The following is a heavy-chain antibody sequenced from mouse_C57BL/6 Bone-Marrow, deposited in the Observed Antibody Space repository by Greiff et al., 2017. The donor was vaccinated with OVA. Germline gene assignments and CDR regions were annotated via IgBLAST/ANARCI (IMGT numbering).Heavy chain of an antibody. CDR1: GFTFSSYG. V-gene: IGHV5-6*02. Sequence: EVKVVESGGDLVKPGGSLKLSCAASGFTFSSYGMSWVRQTPDKRLEWVATISSGGSYTYYPDSVKGRFTISRDNAKNTLYLQMSSLKSEDTAMYYCARRRDYGYGEFAYWGQGTLVTVSA. D-gene: IGHD2-2*01. J-gene: IGHJ3*01. CDR3: ARRRDYGYGEFAY. CDR2: ISSGGSYT.